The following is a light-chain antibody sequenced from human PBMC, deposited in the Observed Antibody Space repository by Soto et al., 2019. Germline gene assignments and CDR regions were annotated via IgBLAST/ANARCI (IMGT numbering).Light chain of an antibody. Sequence: DILLTQSPGTLSLSPGERATLYCRASQSVSSNYLAWYQQKLGQAPRLLIYDASSRETGIPDMFSRGGAGAAFTRTISRLEPEDFEVYFCPQFSSYTLTFRGGTKV. CDR2: DAS. J-gene: IGKJ4*01. V-gene: IGKV3-20*01. CDR3: PQFSSYTLT. CDR1: QSVSSNY.